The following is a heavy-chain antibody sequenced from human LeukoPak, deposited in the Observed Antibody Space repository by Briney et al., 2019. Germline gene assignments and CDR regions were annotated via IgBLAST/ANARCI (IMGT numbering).Heavy chain of an antibody. CDR3: ARLEIVSYYHSSGYYPYFFDS. CDR2: FYKSGSS. D-gene: IGHD3-22*01. Sequence: SETLSLTCTVSGGSISSSSFSWGWIRQPPGKGLEWIGNFYKSGSSSYSSSLKSRVTISVDTSKNQFSLKLSSVTAADTAVYYCARLEIVSYYHSSGYYPYFFDSWGQGTLVTVSS. CDR1: GGSISSSSFS. J-gene: IGHJ4*02. V-gene: IGHV4-39*01.